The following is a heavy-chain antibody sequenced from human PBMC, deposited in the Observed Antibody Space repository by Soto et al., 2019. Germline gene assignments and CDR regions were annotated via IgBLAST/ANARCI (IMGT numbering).Heavy chain of an antibody. V-gene: IGHV4-31*03. CDR3: ARGARHDYCDYRARATDYYYYVDV. D-gene: IGHD4-17*01. Sequence: PSETLSLTCTVSGGSISSGGYYWSWIRQHPGKGLEGIGNIYYSESTYYNPSLKSRVTISVDTSKTQFSLKLSSVTAADTAVYYCARGARHDYCDYRARATDYYYYVDVWGKGTTVTVSS. CDR2: IYYSEST. J-gene: IGHJ6*03. CDR1: GGSISSGGYY.